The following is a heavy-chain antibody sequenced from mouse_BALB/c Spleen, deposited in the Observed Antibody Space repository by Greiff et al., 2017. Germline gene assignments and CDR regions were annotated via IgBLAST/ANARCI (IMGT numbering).Heavy chain of an antibody. D-gene: IGHD2-14*01. CDR3: ARSMRYDDAMDY. CDR1: GFTFTDYY. J-gene: IGHJ4*01. Sequence: EVQVVESGGGLVQPGGSLRLSCATSGFTFTDYYMSWVRQPPGKALEWLGFIRNKANGYTTEYSASVKGRFTISRDNSQSILYLQMNTLRAEDSATYYCARSMRYDDAMDYWGQGTSVTVSS. V-gene: IGHV7-3*02. CDR2: IRNKANGYTT.